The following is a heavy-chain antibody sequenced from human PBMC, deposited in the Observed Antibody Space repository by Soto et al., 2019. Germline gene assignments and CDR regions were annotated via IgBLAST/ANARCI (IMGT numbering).Heavy chain of an antibody. CDR2: IYSGGST. V-gene: IGHV3-53*04. CDR1: GFTVSSNY. Sequence: EVQLVESGGGLVQPGGSLRLSCAASGFTVSSNYMSWVRQAPGKGLEWVSVIYSGGSTYYADSVKGRFTISRHNSKNTLYLQMNGLRAEDTAVHYCARELDYYFDYWGQGTLVTVSS. CDR3: ARELDYYFDY. D-gene: IGHD1-1*01. J-gene: IGHJ4*02.